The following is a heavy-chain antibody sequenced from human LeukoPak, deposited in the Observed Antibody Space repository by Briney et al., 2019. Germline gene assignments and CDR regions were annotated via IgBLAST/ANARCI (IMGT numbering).Heavy chain of an antibody. V-gene: IGHV4-59*01. D-gene: IGHD1-26*01. CDR2: IYYSGST. J-gene: IGHJ3*02. Sequence: SETLSLTCTVSGGSISSYYWSWIRQPPGKGLEWIGYIYYSGSTNYNTSLKSRVTISVDTSKNQFSLKLSSVTAADTAVYYCARDPELPPAFDIWGQGTMVTVSS. CDR3: ARDPELPPAFDI. CDR1: GGSISSYY.